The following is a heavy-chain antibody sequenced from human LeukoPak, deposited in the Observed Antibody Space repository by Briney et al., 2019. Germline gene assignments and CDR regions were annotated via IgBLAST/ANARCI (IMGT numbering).Heavy chain of an antibody. CDR2: IYGDGST. CDR1: GLIVSSNY. V-gene: IGHV3-53*01. CDR3: AAKGNGYSGSYVFAH. D-gene: IGHD1-26*01. J-gene: IGHJ4*02. Sequence: PGGSLRLSCAASGLIVSSNYMSWVRQAPGKGLEWVSIIYGDGSTYYADSMKGRFTISRDNSENTLDLQMNSLRAEDTAVYYCAAKGNGYSGSYVFAHWGQGTLVTVSS.